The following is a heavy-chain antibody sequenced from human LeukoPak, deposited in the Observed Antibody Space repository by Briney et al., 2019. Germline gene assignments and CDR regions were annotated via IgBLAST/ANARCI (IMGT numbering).Heavy chain of an antibody. V-gene: IGHV3-53*01. CDR2: IYSGGST. CDR1: GFTVSSNY. J-gene: IGHJ4*02. CDR3: AKGSTNTGYLDHAY. D-gene: IGHD3-9*01. Sequence: GGSLRLSCAASGFTVSSNYMSWVRQAPGKGLEWVPVIYSGGSTYYADSVKGRFTISRDNSKNTLYLQLNSLRAEDTAVYYCAKGSTNTGYLDHAYWGQGTLVTVSS.